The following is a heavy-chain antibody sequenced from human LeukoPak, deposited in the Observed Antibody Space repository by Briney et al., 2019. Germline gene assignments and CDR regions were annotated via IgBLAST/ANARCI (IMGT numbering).Heavy chain of an antibody. CDR3: AKLGFLTGSFDS. Sequence: GGSLRLSCAASGFTFSSYAMSWVRQAPGKGLEWVSSLSHSGGSAYYTDSVKGRFTISRDNSKNTLYLHMNSLRVGDTAVYFCAKLGFLTGSFDSWGQGTLVSVSS. CDR2: LSHSGGSA. J-gene: IGHJ4*02. D-gene: IGHD3-9*01. V-gene: IGHV3-23*01. CDR1: GFTFSSYA.